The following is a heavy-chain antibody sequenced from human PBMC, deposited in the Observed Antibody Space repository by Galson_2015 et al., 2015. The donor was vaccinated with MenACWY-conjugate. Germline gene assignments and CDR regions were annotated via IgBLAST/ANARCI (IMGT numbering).Heavy chain of an antibody. CDR3: ANCRVSTTNCDLGFGY. J-gene: IGHJ4*02. Sequence: SLRLSCAASGFSFSSYGMHWVRQAPGKGLEWVALIRYDGSNKYYADSVKGRFTISRDNSKNTLYLQMNSLRAEDTAVYYCANCRVSTTNCDLGFGYWGQGTLVTVSS. V-gene: IGHV3-30*02. CDR2: IRYDGSNK. D-gene: IGHD2-2*01. CDR1: GFSFSSYG.